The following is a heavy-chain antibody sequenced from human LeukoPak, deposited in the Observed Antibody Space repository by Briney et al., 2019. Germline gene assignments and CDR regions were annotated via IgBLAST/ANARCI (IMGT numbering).Heavy chain of an antibody. CDR1: GFTFSSYS. D-gene: IGHD2-15*01. CDR3: ARATLGYCSGGNCYSDAFDF. CDR2: ISSSSSYL. V-gene: IGHV3-21*01. Sequence: AGGSLRLSCAASGFTFSSYSMNWVRQAPGKGLEWVSSISSSSSYLYYADSVKGRFTISRDNVKNSLYLQMNSLRAEDTAVYYCARATLGYCSGGNCYSDAFDFWGQGTMVSVSS. J-gene: IGHJ3*01.